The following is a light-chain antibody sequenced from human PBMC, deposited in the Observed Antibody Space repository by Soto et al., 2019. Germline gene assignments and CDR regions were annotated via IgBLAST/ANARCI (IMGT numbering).Light chain of an antibody. CDR3: CSYAGSSTWV. Sequence: QTVVTQPPSVSGAPGQRVTISCTGSSSNIGADYDIHWYQHLPGTAPKLLIYANINRPSGVPDRFSGSKSGNTASLTISGLQAEDEADYYCCSYAGSSTWVFGGGTKLTVL. CDR1: SSNIGADYD. J-gene: IGLJ3*02. V-gene: IGLV1-40*01. CDR2: ANI.